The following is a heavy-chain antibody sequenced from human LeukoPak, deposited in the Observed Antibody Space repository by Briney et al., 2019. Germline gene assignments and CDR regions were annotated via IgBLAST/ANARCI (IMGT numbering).Heavy chain of an antibody. J-gene: IGHJ4*02. Sequence: SVKVSCKASGCTFSSYAISWVRQAPGQGLEWMGRIIPILGIANYAQKFQGRVTITADKSTSTAYMELSSLRSEDTAVYYCARDLGSSGRSLTYYWGQGTLVTVSS. D-gene: IGHD3-9*01. CDR1: GCTFSSYA. CDR3: ARDLGSSGRSLTYY. V-gene: IGHV1-69*04. CDR2: IIPILGIA.